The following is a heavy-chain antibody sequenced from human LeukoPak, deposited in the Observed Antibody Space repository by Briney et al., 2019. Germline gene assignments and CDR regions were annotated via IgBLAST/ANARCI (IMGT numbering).Heavy chain of an antibody. Sequence: GEPLEISFQTSGSPFVTYWIAWVRPIHGKGLEWMGIFFPGDSDTRYSPSFQGQVTISADNSISTSYLQWSSLKASDAAMYYCARGTGARGGSGTYALNYWGQGTLVTVSS. CDR2: FFPGDSDT. CDR1: GSPFVTYW. CDR3: ARGTGARGGSGTYALNY. V-gene: IGHV5-51*01. J-gene: IGHJ4*02. D-gene: IGHD3-10*01.